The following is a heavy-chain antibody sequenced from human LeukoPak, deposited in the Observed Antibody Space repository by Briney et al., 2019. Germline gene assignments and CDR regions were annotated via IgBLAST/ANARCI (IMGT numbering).Heavy chain of an antibody. D-gene: IGHD2-15*01. CDR3: ARAYCSGGSCWDFDY. CDR2: IYSGGST. Sequence: LTGGSLRLSCAASGFTVSSDYMSWVRQAPGKGLEWVSVIYSGGSTYYADSVKGRFTISRDNSKNTLYLQMNSLRAEDTAVYYSARAYCSGGSCWDFDYWGQGTLVTVSS. CDR1: GFTVSSDY. V-gene: IGHV3-66*02. J-gene: IGHJ4*02.